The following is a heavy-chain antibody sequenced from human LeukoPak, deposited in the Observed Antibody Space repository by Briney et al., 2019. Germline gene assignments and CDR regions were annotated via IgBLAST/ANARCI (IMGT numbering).Heavy chain of an antibody. V-gene: IGHV4-59*08. J-gene: IGHJ6*04. CDR1: GGSILTYY. Sequence: SETLSLTCTVSGGSILTYYWSWIRQPPGKGLEWIGYIYSSGSTNYNPSLRGRLTISVDTSRNQFSLRLSSVPAADTAVYYCARQGGYSSPFHIWGKGTTVAVSS. CDR2: IYSSGST. CDR3: ARQGGYSSPFHI. D-gene: IGHD6-6*01.